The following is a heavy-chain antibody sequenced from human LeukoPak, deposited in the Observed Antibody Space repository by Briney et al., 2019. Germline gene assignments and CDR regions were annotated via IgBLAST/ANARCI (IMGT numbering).Heavy chain of an antibody. V-gene: IGHV4-34*01. Sequence: SETLSLTCAVYGGSFSGYYWSWIRQPPGKGLEWIGEINHSGSTNYNPSLKSRVTISVDTSKSQFSLKLSSVTAADTAVYYCARKGNSGSLNYYYYYYMDVWGKGTTVTVSS. CDR2: INHSGST. D-gene: IGHD6-19*01. J-gene: IGHJ6*03. CDR3: ARKGNSGSLNYYYYYYMDV. CDR1: GGSFSGYY.